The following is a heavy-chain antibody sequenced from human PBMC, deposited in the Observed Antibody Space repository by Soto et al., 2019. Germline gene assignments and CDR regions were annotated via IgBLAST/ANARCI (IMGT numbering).Heavy chain of an antibody. V-gene: IGHV6-1*01. CDR2: TYYRSRWYN. D-gene: IGHD1-7*01. CDR3: AGTTSLQWYYMDV. J-gene: IGHJ6*03. Sequence: SQTLSLTCAISGDSVSSNSAAWNWIRQSPSRGLEWLGRTYYRSRWYNDYAVSVKSRITINPDTSKNQFSLHLNSVTPEDTAVYYGAGTTSLQWYYMDVWGRGTTDTFSS. CDR1: GDSVSSNSAA.